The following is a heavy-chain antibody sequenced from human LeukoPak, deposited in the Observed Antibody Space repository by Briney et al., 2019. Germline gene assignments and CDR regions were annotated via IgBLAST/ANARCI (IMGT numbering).Heavy chain of an antibody. Sequence: GALRLSCATSGFTFSSYWMHWVRQAPGKGLAWVSRVNSDGTGASYADSVKGRFTISRDNAKNTLYLQMNSLRAEDTAVYYCARNHHDGDAFDIWGQGTMVTVSS. J-gene: IGHJ3*02. V-gene: IGHV3-74*01. D-gene: IGHD1-1*01. CDR2: VNSDGTGA. CDR3: ARNHHDGDAFDI. CDR1: GFTFSSYW.